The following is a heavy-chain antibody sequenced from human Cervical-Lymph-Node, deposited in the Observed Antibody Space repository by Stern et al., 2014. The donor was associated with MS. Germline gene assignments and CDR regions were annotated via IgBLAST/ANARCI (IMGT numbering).Heavy chain of an antibody. CDR1: GFTLTGYY. D-gene: IGHD3-3*01. J-gene: IGHJ3*02. Sequence: VQLVQSGTEVKKPGASVKVSCKASGFTLTGYYLHWVRQAPGPGLEWMGRINPNTVVTTYAQKLQDRVTMTRDTSISTAYMELRRLRSDDTAVYYCTRELFLFGSNDPLEGGDAFDIWGQGTVVTVSS. V-gene: IGHV1-2*06. CDR2: INPNTVVT. CDR3: TRELFLFGSNDPLEGGDAFDI.